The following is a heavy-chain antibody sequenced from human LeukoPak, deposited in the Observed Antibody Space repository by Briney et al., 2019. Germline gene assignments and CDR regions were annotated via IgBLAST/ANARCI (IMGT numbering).Heavy chain of an antibody. CDR2: IYTSGST. CDR3: ARAITIFGVVIIDY. D-gene: IGHD3-3*01. CDR1: GSSISSYY. Sequence: PSETLSLTCTVSGSSISSYYWSWIRQPAGKGLEWIGRIYTSGSTNYNPSLKSRVTMSVDTSKNQFSLKLSSVTAADTAVYYCARAITIFGVVIIDYWGQGTLVTVSS. J-gene: IGHJ4*02. V-gene: IGHV4-4*07.